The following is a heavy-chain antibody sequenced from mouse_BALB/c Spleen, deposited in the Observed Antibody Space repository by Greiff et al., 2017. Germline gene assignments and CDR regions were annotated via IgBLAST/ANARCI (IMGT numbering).Heavy chain of an antibody. CDR1: GYTFTSHW. CDR2: INPSNGGT. J-gene: IGHJ2*01. D-gene: IGHD1-1*01. Sequence: QVQLKQPGAELVKPGASVKLSCKASGYTFTSHWMHWVKLRPGQGFEWIGEINPSNGGTNYNEKFKRKATLTVDKSSSTAYMQLSSLTSEDSAVYYCTLTTVVATPDYWGQGTTLTVSS. CDR3: TLTTVVATPDY. V-gene: IGHV1S16*01.